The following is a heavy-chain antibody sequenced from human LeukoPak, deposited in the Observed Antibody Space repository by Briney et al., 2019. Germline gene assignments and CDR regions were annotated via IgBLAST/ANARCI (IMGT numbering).Heavy chain of an antibody. CDR1: GYSISSGYY. V-gene: IGHV4-38-2*01. J-gene: IGHJ3*02. D-gene: IGHD3-10*01. Sequence: PSETLSLTCAVSGYSISSGYYWGWIRQPPGKGLEWIGSIYHSGSTYYNPSLKSRVTISVDTPKNQFSLKLSSVTAADTAVYYCAGSGSSLPLDAFDIWGQGTMVTVSS. CDR3: AGSGSSLPLDAFDI. CDR2: IYHSGST.